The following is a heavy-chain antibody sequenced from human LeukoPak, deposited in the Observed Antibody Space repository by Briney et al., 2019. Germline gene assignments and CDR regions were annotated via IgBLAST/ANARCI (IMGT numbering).Heavy chain of an antibody. CDR3: ASAPPFDAFDI. J-gene: IGHJ3*02. Sequence: GRSLRLSCAASGFTFSSYAMHWVRQAPGKGLEWVAVISYDGSNRYYADSVKGRFTISRDNSKNTLYLQMNSLRAEDTAVYYCASAPPFDAFDIWGQGTMVTVSS. CDR2: ISYDGSNR. V-gene: IGHV3-30-3*01. CDR1: GFTFSSYA.